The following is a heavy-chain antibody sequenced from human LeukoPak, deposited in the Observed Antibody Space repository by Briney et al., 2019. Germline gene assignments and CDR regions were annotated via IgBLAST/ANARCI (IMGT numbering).Heavy chain of an antibody. V-gene: IGHV1-8*01. J-gene: IGHJ4*02. CDR3: ARGGCSSTSCPTTFDY. CDR2: MNPNSGNT. D-gene: IGHD2-2*01. Sequence: GASVKVSCKASGYTFTSYDINWVRQATGQGLEWMGWMNPNSGNTGYAQKFQGRVTMTRSTSISTAYMELSSLRSEDTAVYYCARGGCSSTSCPTTFDYWGQGTLVTVSP. CDR1: GYTFTSYD.